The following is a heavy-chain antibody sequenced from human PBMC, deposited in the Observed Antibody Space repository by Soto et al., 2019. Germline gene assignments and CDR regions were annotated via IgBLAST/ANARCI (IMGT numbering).Heavy chain of an antibody. CDR2: INSDGSRT. Sequence: GGSLRLSCAASGFTFSSYWMHWVRQAPGKGLVWVSRINSDGSRTTYADSVKGRFTISGDNAKNMLHLQMNSLRAEDTAVYYCARALTYYYDIDYWGQGTLVTVSS. D-gene: IGHD3-22*01. J-gene: IGHJ4*02. CDR3: ARALTYYYDIDY. V-gene: IGHV3-74*01. CDR1: GFTFSSYW.